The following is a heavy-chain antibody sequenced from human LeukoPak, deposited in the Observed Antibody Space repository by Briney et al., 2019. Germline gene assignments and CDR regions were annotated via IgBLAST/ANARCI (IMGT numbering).Heavy chain of an antibody. CDR1: GESFDGYY. CDR3: ARKGLRPLEWLSEYYFDY. V-gene: IGHV4-34*01. D-gene: IGHD3-3*01. Sequence: SETLSLTCAVYGESFDGYYWTWIRQPPGKGLEWIGDINHVGVTNSNPSLKSRVAISVDTSKSQFSLKLSSVTAADTALYYCARKGLRPLEWLSEYYFDYWGQGALVTVSS. CDR2: INHVGVT. J-gene: IGHJ4*02.